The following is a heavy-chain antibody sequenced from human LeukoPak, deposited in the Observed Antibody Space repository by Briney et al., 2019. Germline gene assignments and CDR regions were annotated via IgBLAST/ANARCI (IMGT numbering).Heavy chain of an antibody. CDR3: AEAINYGDYNLY. Sequence: GGSLRLSCAASGLTFSNYAMSWVRQAPGKGLEWVSIYSSGGSTYYADSVKGRFTTTRDDSKNTLYLQMDSLRAEDTALYYCAEAINYGDYNLYWGQGTPVTVSS. D-gene: IGHD4-17*01. V-gene: IGHV3-23*01. CDR2: IYSSGGST. J-gene: IGHJ4*02. CDR1: GLTFSNYA.